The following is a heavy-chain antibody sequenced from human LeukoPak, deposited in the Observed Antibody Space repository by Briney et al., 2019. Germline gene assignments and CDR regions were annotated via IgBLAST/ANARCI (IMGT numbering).Heavy chain of an antibody. D-gene: IGHD2-15*01. CDR3: ARVLRYCSGGNCYSGGLGYMDV. Sequence: PGGSLRLSCAASGFTFSRYSMNWVRQAPGKGLEWVSSISTGSSYIYYADSLKGRFTISRDNAKNSLYLQMNSLRAEDTAVYYCARVLRYCSGGNCYSGGLGYMDVWGKGTTVTISS. CDR2: ISTGSSYI. CDR1: GFTFSRYS. J-gene: IGHJ6*03. V-gene: IGHV3-21*04.